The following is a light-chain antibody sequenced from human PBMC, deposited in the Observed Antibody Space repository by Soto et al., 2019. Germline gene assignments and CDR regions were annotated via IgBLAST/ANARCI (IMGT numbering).Light chain of an antibody. CDR1: SSDFGAYNY. CDR2: DVN. J-gene: IGLJ2*01. V-gene: IGLV2-14*03. CDR3: TSWRTSTTMI. Sequence: QSALTQPASVSGSPGQSLTIACTVTSSDFGAYNYVSWYLQHPGKTPKLMIYDVNIRTSGVSNRFSGCTSGNTASLTISGLQAEAEADYYCTSWRTSTTMIFCGGTK.